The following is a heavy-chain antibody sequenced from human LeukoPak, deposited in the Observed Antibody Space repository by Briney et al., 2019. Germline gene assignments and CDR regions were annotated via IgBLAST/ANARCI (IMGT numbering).Heavy chain of an antibody. CDR2: IKEDGSET. V-gene: IGHV3-7*01. CDR1: GFSTFSRYW. Sequence: PGGSLRLSCVASGFSTFSRYWMSWVRQAPGKGLEWVANIKEDGSETYYMDSVKGRFTISRDNAKNFLYLQLNSLRAEDTAVYFCASNQDYRFDYWGQGTLVTVSS. D-gene: IGHD4-11*01. J-gene: IGHJ4*02. CDR3: ASNQDYRFDY.